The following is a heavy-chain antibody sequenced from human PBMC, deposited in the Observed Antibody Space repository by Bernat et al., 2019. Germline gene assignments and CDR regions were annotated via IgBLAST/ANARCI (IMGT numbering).Heavy chain of an antibody. CDR3: AKDGGRGIQLGEFGTLGTDV. V-gene: IGHV3-30*02. Sequence: QVMLVESGGGVIQPGGSLRLSCAASGFTFRNYGMHWVRQTPAKGLEWVAFTRYDGDNKYYLDSVRGRFTISRDNSKNTLYLQMNSLRPEDTAVYYCAKDGGRGIQLGEFGTLGTDVWGQGTTVTVSS. CDR1: GFTFRNYG. D-gene: IGHD3-16*01. J-gene: IGHJ6*02. CDR2: TRYDGDNK.